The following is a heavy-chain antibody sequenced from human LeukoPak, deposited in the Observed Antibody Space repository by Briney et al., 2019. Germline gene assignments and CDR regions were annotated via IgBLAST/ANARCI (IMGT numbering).Heavy chain of an antibody. Sequence: GGSLRLSCAASGFTFSSHGMHWVRQAPGKGLEWVAVISYDGSNKYYADPVKGRFTISRDNSKNTLYLQMNSLRAEDTAVYYYAKAGSPYVVVTAIPFDYWGQGTLVTVSS. CDR1: GFTFSSHG. D-gene: IGHD2-21*02. CDR3: AKAGSPYVVVTAIPFDY. V-gene: IGHV3-30*18. CDR2: ISYDGSNK. J-gene: IGHJ4*02.